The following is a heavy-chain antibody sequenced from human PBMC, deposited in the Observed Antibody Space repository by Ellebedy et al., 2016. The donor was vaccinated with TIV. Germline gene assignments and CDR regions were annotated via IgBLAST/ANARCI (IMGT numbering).Heavy chain of an antibody. CDR3: ARDHYYDSSGYFH. CDR1: GFTFSSYG. D-gene: IGHD3-22*01. CDR2: IWYDGSNK. V-gene: IGHV3-33*08. Sequence: PGGSLRLSCAASGFTFSSYGMHWDRQAPGKGLEWVAVIWYDGSNKYYADSVKGRFTISRDNSKNTLYLQMNSLRAEDTAVYYCARDHYYDSSGYFHWGQGTLVTVSS. J-gene: IGHJ4*02.